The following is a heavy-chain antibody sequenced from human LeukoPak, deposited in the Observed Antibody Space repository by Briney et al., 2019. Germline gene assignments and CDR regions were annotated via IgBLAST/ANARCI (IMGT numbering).Heavy chain of an antibody. V-gene: IGHV1-2*06. CDR1: GYTFTGYY. Sequence: APVKVSCKASGYTFTGYYMHWVRQAPGQGLEWMGRINPNSGGTNYAQKFQGRVTMTRDTSISTAYMELSRLRSDDTAVYYCGVLRTYYFDYWGQGTLVTVSS. CDR2: INPNSGGT. CDR3: GVLRTYYFDY. J-gene: IGHJ4*02. D-gene: IGHD2/OR15-2a*01.